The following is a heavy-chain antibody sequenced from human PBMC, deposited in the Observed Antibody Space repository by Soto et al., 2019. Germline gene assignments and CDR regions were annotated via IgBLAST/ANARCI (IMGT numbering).Heavy chain of an antibody. CDR2: IYHSGST. Sequence: LSLTCAVSGYSISSGYYWGWIRQPPGKGLEWIGSIYHSGSTYYNPSLKSRVTISVDTSKNQFSLKLSSVTAADTAVYYCATQRGYSYGYFDYWGQGTLVTVSS. CDR3: ATQRGYSYGYFDY. D-gene: IGHD5-18*01. CDR1: GYSISSGYY. J-gene: IGHJ4*02. V-gene: IGHV4-38-2*01.